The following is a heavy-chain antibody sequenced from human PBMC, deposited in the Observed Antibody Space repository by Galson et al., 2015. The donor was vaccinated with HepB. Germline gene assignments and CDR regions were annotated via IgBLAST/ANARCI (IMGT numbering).Heavy chain of an antibody. V-gene: IGHV2-26*01. J-gene: IGHJ6*02. CDR2: IFSNDEK. D-gene: IGHD1-26*01. Sequence: PALVKPTQTLTLTCTVSGFSFSNARMGVSWIRQPPGKALEWLAHIFSNDEKSYSTSLKSRLTISKDTSKSQVVLTMTNMDPVDTATYYCARIRRGYEWELGRYYYYGMDVWGQGTTVTVSS. CDR3: ARIRRGYEWELGRYYYYGMDV. CDR1: GFSFSNARMG.